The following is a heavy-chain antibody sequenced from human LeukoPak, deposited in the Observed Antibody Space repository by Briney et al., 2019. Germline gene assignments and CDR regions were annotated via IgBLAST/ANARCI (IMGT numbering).Heavy chain of an antibody. Sequence: XLEWVSGISSGGPTHYAHSVKGRFTISRDNSKNTLYLQMNSLRAEDSALYFCAKGHPDAFAAWGQGTVVTVSS. J-gene: IGHJ3*01. CDR3: AKGHPDAFAA. V-gene: IGHV3-23*01. CDR2: ISSGGPT.